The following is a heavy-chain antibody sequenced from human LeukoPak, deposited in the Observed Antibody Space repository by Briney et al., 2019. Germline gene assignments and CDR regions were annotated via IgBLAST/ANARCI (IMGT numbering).Heavy chain of an antibody. CDR1: DGSFSGYY. D-gene: IGHD1-14*01. CDR3: ARETTGESDY. CDR2: ISSSGSTI. V-gene: IGHV3-11*04. Sequence: LSLTCAVYDGSFSGYYWSWIRQPPGKGLEWVSYISSSGSTIYYADSVKGRFTISRDNAKNSLYLQMNSLRAEDTAVYYCARETTGESDYWGQGTLVTVSS. J-gene: IGHJ4*02.